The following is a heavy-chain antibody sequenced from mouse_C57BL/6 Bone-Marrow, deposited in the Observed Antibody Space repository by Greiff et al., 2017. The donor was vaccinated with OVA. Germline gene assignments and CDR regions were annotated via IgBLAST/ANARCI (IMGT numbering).Heavy chain of an antibody. Sequence: EVQLQESGPGLVKPSQSLSLTCSVTGYSITSGYYWNWIRQFPGNKLEWMGYISYDGSNNYNPSLKNRISITRDTSKNQFFLKLNSVTTEDTATYYCARGLYYYAMDYWGKGTSVTVSS. CDR3: ARGLYYYAMDY. CDR2: ISYDGSN. CDR1: GYSITSGYY. J-gene: IGHJ4*01. V-gene: IGHV3-6*01.